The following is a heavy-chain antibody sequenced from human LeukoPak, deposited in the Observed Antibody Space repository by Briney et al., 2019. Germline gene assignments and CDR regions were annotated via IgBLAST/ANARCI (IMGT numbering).Heavy chain of an antibody. Sequence: SVKVSCKASGGTFSSYAISWVRQAPGQGLEWMGRIIPILGIANYAQKFQGRVTITADKSTSTAYMELSSLRSEDTAVYYCAKSVVWLGSSWYYFDYWGQGTLVTVSS. V-gene: IGHV1-69*04. CDR1: GGTFSSYA. D-gene: IGHD6-13*01. J-gene: IGHJ4*02. CDR3: AKSVVWLGSSWYYFDY. CDR2: IIPILGIA.